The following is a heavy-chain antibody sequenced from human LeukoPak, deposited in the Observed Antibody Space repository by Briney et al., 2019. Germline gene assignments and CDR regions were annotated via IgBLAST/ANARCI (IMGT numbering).Heavy chain of an antibody. J-gene: IGHJ6*03. D-gene: IGHD2-15*01. Sequence: GRPLRLSCAASGFTFDDYAMHWVRQAPGKGLEWVSGISWNSGSIGYADSVKGRFAISRDNAKNSLYLQMNSLRAEDTALYYCAKDIYRSGGSCYSYMDVWGKGTTVTVSS. V-gene: IGHV3-9*01. CDR2: ISWNSGSI. CDR1: GFTFDDYA. CDR3: AKDIYRSGGSCYSYMDV.